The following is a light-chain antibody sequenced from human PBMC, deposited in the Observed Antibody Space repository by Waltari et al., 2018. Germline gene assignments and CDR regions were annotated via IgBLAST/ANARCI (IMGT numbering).Light chain of an antibody. Sequence: SYELTQPPSVSVSPGQTASITCSGDKLGDKYACWYQQKPGQSPVLVIYQDSKRPSGIPDRFSGSNSGNTATLTISGTQAMDEADYYCQAWDSSTFVFGGGTKLTVL. CDR2: QDS. CDR3: QAWDSSTFV. V-gene: IGLV3-1*01. J-gene: IGLJ2*01. CDR1: KLGDKY.